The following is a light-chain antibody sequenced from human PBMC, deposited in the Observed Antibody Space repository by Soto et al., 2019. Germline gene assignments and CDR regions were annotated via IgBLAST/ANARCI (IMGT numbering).Light chain of an antibody. J-gene: IGLJ2*01. CDR2: DVT. CDR1: SSDVGAYNY. V-gene: IGLV2-14*03. Sequence: QSALTQPASVSGSPGQSITISCTGTSSDVGAYNYVSWYQQHPGKAPKLMIYDVTDRPSGVSNRFSASKSGSTASLTISGLRAEDHADYSCSSFTSNSILVFGGGTKVTVL. CDR3: SSFTSNSILV.